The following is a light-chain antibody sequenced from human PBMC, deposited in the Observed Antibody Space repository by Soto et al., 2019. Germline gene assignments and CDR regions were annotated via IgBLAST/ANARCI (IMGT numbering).Light chain of an antibody. CDR3: QQYNKWPQT. CDR2: GAS. V-gene: IGKV3-15*01. Sequence: EIVMTQSPATLSVSPGERATLSCTASQSVANDLAWYQHKPGQAPRLLTHGASTRATGIPARFSGVGSGTEFTLTISSLQSEDFAVYYCQQYNKWPQTFGQGTRLEI. J-gene: IGKJ5*01. CDR1: QSVAND.